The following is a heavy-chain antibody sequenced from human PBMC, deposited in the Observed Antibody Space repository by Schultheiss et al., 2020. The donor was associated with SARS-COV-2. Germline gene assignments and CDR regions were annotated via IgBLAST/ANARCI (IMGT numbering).Heavy chain of an antibody. Sequence: SETLSLTCTVSGGSISSSSYYWGWIRQPPGKGLEWIGSIYYSGSTYYNPSLKSRVTISVDTSKNQFSLKLSSVTAADTAVYYCARSGSDNDFWSGYHYDAFDIWGQGTMVTVSS. CDR1: GGSISSSSYY. J-gene: IGHJ3*02. D-gene: IGHD3-3*01. CDR2: IYYSGST. V-gene: IGHV4-39*01. CDR3: ARSGSDNDFWSGYHYDAFDI.